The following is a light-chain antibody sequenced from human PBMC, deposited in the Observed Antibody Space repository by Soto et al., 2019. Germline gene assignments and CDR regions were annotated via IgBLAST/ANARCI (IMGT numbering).Light chain of an antibody. Sequence: QSVLTQPPSVSAAPGQKVTISCSGGSYNIGNNYVSWYQQLPGTAPKLLIYENNKRPSGIPDRFSGSKSGTSATLAITGLQAGDGGDYNGGTWDRSLSGSGGVFGGGTKLTVL. V-gene: IGLV1-51*02. CDR1: SYNIGNNY. J-gene: IGLJ3*02. CDR3: GTWDRSLSGSGGV. CDR2: ENN.